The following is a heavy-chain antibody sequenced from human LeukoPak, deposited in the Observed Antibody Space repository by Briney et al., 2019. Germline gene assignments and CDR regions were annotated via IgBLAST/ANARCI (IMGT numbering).Heavy chain of an antibody. V-gene: IGHV3-21*01. J-gene: IGHJ5*02. D-gene: IGHD6-19*01. CDR1: GFTFSSYS. CDR3: ARGDSSGWFEQ. CDR2: ISSSSSYI. Sequence: GGSLRLSCAASGFTFSSYSMNWVRQAPGKGLEWVSSISSSSSYIYYADSVRGRFTISRDNAKNSLYLQMNSLRAEDTAVYYCARGDSSGWFEQGGQGTLVTVSS.